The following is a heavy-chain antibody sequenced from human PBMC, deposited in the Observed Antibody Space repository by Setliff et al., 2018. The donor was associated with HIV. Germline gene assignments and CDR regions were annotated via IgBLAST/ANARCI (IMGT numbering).Heavy chain of an antibody. Sequence: SETLSLTCSVSGASISSGGYYWSWIRQHPGKGLEWIGCIYYSGSTYYNPSLKSRVTISEDTSKNQFSLKLSSVTAADTAVYYCARDRSHPPYYMDVWGKGTTVTVSS. J-gene: IGHJ6*03. CDR1: GASISSGGYY. V-gene: IGHV4-31*03. CDR3: ARDRSHPPYYMDV. CDR2: IYYSGST.